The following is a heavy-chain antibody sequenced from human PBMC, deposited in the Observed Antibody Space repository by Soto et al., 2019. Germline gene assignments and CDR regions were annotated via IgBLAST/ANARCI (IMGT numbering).Heavy chain of an antibody. Sequence: QVQLVESGGGVVQPGRSLRLSCAASGFTFSSYGMHWVRQAPGKGLEWVAVISYDGSNKYYADSVKGRFTISRDNSKNTLYLQMNSLRAEDTAVYYCAKAQWGLLPPFDYWGQGTLVTVSS. D-gene: IGHD1-26*01. J-gene: IGHJ4*02. V-gene: IGHV3-30*18. CDR3: AKAQWGLLPPFDY. CDR1: GFTFSSYG. CDR2: ISYDGSNK.